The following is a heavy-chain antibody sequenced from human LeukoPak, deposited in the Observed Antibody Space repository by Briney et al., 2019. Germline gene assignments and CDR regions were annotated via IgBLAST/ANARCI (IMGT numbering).Heavy chain of an antibody. D-gene: IGHD5-12*01. Sequence: ASVKVSCKASGGTFSSYAISWVRQAPGQGLEWMGGIIPIFGTANYAQKFQGRVTITTDESTSTAYMELSSLRSEDTAVYYCARGRHSGSSSFDYWGQGTLVTVSP. CDR3: ARGRHSGSSSFDY. V-gene: IGHV1-69*05. CDR2: IIPIFGTA. CDR1: GGTFSSYA. J-gene: IGHJ4*02.